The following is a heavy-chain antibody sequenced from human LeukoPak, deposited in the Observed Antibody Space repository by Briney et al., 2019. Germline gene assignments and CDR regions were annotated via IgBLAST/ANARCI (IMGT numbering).Heavy chain of an antibody. CDR3: AKSLCSGASCYSSDY. Sequence: PGGSLRLSCAASGLTFNNYAMNWVRQAPGKGLEWVSTITRGGVTTYYADSVKGRFTISRDNSKNTLYLQMNSLRAEDTAVYFCAKSLCSGASCYSSDYWGQGTLVTVSS. V-gene: IGHV3-23*01. J-gene: IGHJ4*02. CDR2: ITRGGVTT. D-gene: IGHD2-15*01. CDR1: GLTFNNYA.